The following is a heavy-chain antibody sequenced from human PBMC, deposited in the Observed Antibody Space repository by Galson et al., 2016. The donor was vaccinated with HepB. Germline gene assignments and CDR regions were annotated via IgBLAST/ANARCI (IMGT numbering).Heavy chain of an antibody. CDR3: ARRAVAGSKGIFDY. Sequence: VKVSCKASGDSFTDYYIHWLRQAPGQGLEWMGWINPDSGDTNYAQKFQGRVTMTRDTSISTAYMELSSLRSDDTAIYYCARRAVAGSKGIFDYWGQGTLVTVSS. J-gene: IGHJ4*02. V-gene: IGHV1-2*02. D-gene: IGHD6-19*01. CDR2: INPDSGDT. CDR1: GDSFTDYY.